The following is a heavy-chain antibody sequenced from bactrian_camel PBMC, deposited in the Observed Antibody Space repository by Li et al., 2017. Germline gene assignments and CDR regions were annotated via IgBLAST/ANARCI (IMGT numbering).Heavy chain of an antibody. CDR1: GYSVSNNC. J-gene: IGHJ4*01. CDR2: IQSDGTT. D-gene: IGHD3*01. Sequence: HVQLVESGGGLVQPGGSLRLSCVASGYSVSNNCMAWVRQAPGKEREGVAAIQSDGTTTYPDSVKGRFTISKDNAKDTVYLQMNSLKPEDTAMYYCAVGCRGGVRYLLRAYSYRYWGQGTQVTVS. CDR3: AVGCRGGVRYLLRAYSYRY. V-gene: IGHV3S53*01.